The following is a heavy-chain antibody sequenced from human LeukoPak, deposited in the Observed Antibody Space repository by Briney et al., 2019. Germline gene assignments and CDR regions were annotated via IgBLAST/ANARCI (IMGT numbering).Heavy chain of an antibody. CDR2: ISSSSSYI. CDR3: ARGVREAAGKADY. CDR1: GFTFSSYS. D-gene: IGHD6-13*01. Sequence: GGSLRLSCAASGFTFSSYSMNWVRQAPGKGLEWVSSISSSSSYIYYADSVKGRFTISRDNAKNSLYLQMNSLRAEDTAVYYRARGVREAAGKADYWGQGTLVTVSS. V-gene: IGHV3-21*01. J-gene: IGHJ4*02.